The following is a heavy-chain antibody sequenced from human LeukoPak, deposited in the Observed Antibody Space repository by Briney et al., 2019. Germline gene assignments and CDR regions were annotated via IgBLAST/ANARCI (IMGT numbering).Heavy chain of an antibody. Sequence: ASVKVSCKASGGTFSSYAISWVRQAPGQGLEWMGGIIPIFGTANYAQKFQGRVTITADESTSTAYMELSSLRSEDTAVYYCVREDYGGNSDWFDPWGQGTLVTVSS. CDR3: VREDYGGNSDWFDP. D-gene: IGHD4-23*01. CDR2: IIPIFGTA. J-gene: IGHJ5*02. V-gene: IGHV1-69*13. CDR1: GGTFSSYA.